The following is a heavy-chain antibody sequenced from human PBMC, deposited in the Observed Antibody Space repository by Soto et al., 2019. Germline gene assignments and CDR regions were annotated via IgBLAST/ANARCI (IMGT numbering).Heavy chain of an antibody. CDR1: GFTFSSYN. Sequence: EVQLVESGEGLVQPGGSLRLSCAASGFTFSSYNIYWILQAPGKGLEFVSAISRSGDRTYYADSVKGRFTITRDNSKNTVWLQMGSLRAEDMAVYYCAKARCSSGQCYYFDYWGRGARVSVSS. CDR2: ISRSGDRT. J-gene: IGHJ4*02. D-gene: IGHD2-15*01. CDR3: AKARCSSGQCYYFDY. V-gene: IGHV3-64*02.